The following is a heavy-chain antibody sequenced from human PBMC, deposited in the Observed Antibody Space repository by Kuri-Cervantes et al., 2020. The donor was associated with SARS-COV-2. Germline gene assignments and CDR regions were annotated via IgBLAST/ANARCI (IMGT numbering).Heavy chain of an antibody. CDR1: GGSISSSSYY. D-gene: IGHD6-19*01. Sequence: GSLRLSCTVSGGSISSSSYYWCWIRQPPGKGLEWIGSIYYSGSTYYNPSLKSRVTISVDTSKNQFSLKLSSVTAADTAVYYCAGKAPYSSGAGWLDPWGQGTLVTVSS. V-gene: IGHV4-39*07. J-gene: IGHJ5*02. CDR2: IYYSGST. CDR3: AGKAPYSSGAGWLDP.